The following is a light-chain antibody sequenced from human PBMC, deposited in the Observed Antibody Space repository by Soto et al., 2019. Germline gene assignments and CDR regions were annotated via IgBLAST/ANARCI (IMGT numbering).Light chain of an antibody. CDR2: DAF. J-gene: IGKJ5*01. CDR1: RSLDSGQ. Sequence: EIVFTQSPGTLSLSPGESATLSCRASRSLDSGQLAWYQQKVGRAPRLLIHDAFMRATGIPDRFSGSGSGTDFTLTIARLEPEDFAVFYCQQYGSSITFGQGTRLEIK. V-gene: IGKV3-20*01. CDR3: QQYGSSIT.